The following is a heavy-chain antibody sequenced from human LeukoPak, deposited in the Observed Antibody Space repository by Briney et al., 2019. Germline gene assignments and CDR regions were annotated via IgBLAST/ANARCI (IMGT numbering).Heavy chain of an antibody. V-gene: IGHV1-18*01. Sequence: ASVKVSCKASGYTFTSYGITWVRQAPGQGLEWMGWISGYNGNTKYSQKFQGRVTITRDTSASTAYMELSSLRSEDTAVYYCARSYCSGGSCYPEGLRWFDPWGQGTLVTVSS. CDR3: ARSYCSGGSCYPEGLRWFDP. D-gene: IGHD2-15*01. CDR1: GYTFTSYG. J-gene: IGHJ5*02. CDR2: ISGYNGNT.